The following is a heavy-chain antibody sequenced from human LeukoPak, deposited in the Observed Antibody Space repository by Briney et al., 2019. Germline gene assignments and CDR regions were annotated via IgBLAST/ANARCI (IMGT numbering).Heavy chain of an antibody. Sequence: GGSLRLSCAASGFTFSSYAMSWVRQAPGKGLEWVSAISGSGGSTYYADSVKGRFTISRDNSKNTLYLQMNSLRAEDTAVYYCAKASLRSRWYSSGWYLGPWYFDLWGRGTLVTVSS. CDR3: AKASLRSRWYSSGWYLGPWYFDL. V-gene: IGHV3-23*01. D-gene: IGHD6-19*01. CDR2: ISGSGGST. J-gene: IGHJ2*01. CDR1: GFTFSSYA.